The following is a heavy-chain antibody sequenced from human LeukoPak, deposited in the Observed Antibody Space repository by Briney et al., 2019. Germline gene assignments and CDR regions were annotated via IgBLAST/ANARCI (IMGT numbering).Heavy chain of an antibody. Sequence: ASVKVSCEVSGYTLTELSMHWVRQAPGKGLEWMGGFDPEDGETIYAQKFQGRVTMTEDTSTDTAYMELSSLRSEDTAVYYCAKGSGSSQGRAFDYWGQGTLVTVSS. J-gene: IGHJ4*02. CDR1: GYTLTELS. V-gene: IGHV1-24*01. CDR3: AKGSGSSQGRAFDY. D-gene: IGHD6-13*01. CDR2: FDPEDGET.